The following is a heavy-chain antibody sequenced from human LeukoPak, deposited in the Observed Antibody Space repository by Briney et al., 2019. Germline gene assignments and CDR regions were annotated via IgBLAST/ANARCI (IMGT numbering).Heavy chain of an antibody. Sequence: GGSLRLSCAASGFTFSNYSMSWVRQAPGKGLEWVSYISSSSSTIYYADSVKGRFTISRDNAKNSLYLQMNSLRAEDTAVYYCARSGRTVVVVAANLSYYYGMDVWGQGTTVTVSS. CDR1: GFTFSNYS. V-gene: IGHV3-48*04. J-gene: IGHJ6*02. CDR2: ISSSSSTI. D-gene: IGHD2-15*01. CDR3: ARSGRTVVVVAANLSYYYGMDV.